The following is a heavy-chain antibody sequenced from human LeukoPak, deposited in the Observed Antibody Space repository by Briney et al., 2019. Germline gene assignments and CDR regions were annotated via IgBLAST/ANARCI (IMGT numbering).Heavy chain of an antibody. D-gene: IGHD5-24*01. V-gene: IGHV1-69*04. CDR2: IIPILGIA. CDR1: GGTFSSYA. CDR3: ARVGGYNFGGYEFPLDY. J-gene: IGHJ4*02. Sequence: ASVKVSCKASGGTFSSYAISWVRQAPGQGLEWMGRIIPILGIANYAQKFQGRVTITADKSTGTAYMELSSLRSEDTAVYYCARVGGYNFGGYEFPLDYWGQGTLATVSS.